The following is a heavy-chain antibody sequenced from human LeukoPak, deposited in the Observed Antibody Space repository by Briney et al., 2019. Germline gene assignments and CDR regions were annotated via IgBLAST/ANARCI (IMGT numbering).Heavy chain of an antibody. CDR1: GGSISSGGYY. CDR3: ARRSSSWYYYFDY. V-gene: IGHV4-30-2*01. Sequence: SETLSLTCTVSGGSISSGGYYWSWIRQPPGKGLECIGYIYHSGSTYYNPSLKSRVTISVDRSKNQFSLKLSSVTAADTAVYYCARRSSSWYYYFDYWGQGTLVTVSS. CDR2: IYHSGST. J-gene: IGHJ4*02. D-gene: IGHD6-13*01.